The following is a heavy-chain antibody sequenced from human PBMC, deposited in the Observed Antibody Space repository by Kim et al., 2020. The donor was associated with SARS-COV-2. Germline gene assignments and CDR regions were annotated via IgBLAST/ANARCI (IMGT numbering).Heavy chain of an antibody. V-gene: IGHV1-69*04. CDR3: ARIQPQHGTDEGYCSSTSCSNAFDI. CDR2: IIPILGIA. D-gene: IGHD2-2*01. CDR1: GGTFSSYA. Sequence: SVKVSCKASGGTFSSYAISWVRQAPGQGLEWMGRIIPILGIANYAQKFQGRVTITADKSTSTAYMELSSLRSEDTAVYYCARIQPQHGTDEGYCSSTSCSNAFDIWGQGTMVTVSS. J-gene: IGHJ3*02.